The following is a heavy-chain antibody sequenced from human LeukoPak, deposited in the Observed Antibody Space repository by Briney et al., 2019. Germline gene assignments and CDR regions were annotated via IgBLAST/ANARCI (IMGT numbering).Heavy chain of an antibody. Sequence: KPSETLSLTCAVYGGSFSGYYWSWIRQPPGKGLEWIGEINHSGSTNYNPSLKSRVTISVDTSKNQFSLKLSSVTAADTAVYYCARANYDILTATGTFDYWGQGTLVTVSS. CDR2: INHSGST. CDR3: ARANYDILTATGTFDY. CDR1: GGSFSGYY. D-gene: IGHD3-9*01. V-gene: IGHV4-34*01. J-gene: IGHJ4*02.